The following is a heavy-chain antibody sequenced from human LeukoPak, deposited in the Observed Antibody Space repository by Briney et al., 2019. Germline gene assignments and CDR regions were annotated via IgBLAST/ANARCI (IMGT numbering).Heavy chain of an antibody. CDR1: GFTFSSYW. D-gene: IGHD1-14*01. V-gene: IGHV3-74*01. J-gene: IGHJ4*02. Sequence: GGSLRLSCAASGFTFSSYWMHWVRQAPGKGLVWVSRIDSDGIITSYADSVKGRFTISRDNAKNTLYLQMNSLRAEDTAVYYCASRTRHFDYWGQGTLVTVSS. CDR3: ASRTRHFDY. CDR2: IDSDGIIT.